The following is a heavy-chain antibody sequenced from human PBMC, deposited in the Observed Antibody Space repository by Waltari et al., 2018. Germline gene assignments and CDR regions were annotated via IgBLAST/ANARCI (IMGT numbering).Heavy chain of an antibody. Sequence: QLQLQESGSGLVKPSQTLSLTCAVSGGSISSGGYSWSWIRQPPGKGLEWIGYIYHSGSTYYNPSLKSRVTISVDRSKNQFSLKLSSVTAADTAVYYCARDQYSSHHWYFDLWGRGTLVTVSS. CDR2: IYHSGST. CDR3: ARDQYSSHHWYFDL. V-gene: IGHV4-30-2*01. J-gene: IGHJ2*01. D-gene: IGHD6-6*01. CDR1: GGSISSGGYS.